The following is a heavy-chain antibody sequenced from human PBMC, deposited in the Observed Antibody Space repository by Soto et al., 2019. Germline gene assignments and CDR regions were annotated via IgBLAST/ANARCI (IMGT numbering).Heavy chain of an antibody. J-gene: IGHJ6*02. CDR2: INSDGSST. CDR3: ARDKMITFGGVIVRIQDYYYYGMDV. Sequence: GGSLSLSCAASGFTFSSYWMHWVRQAPGKGLVWVSRINSDGSSTSYADSVKGRFTISRDNAKNTLYLQMNSLRAEDTAVYYCARDKMITFGGVIVRIQDYYYYGMDVWGQGTTVTVSS. V-gene: IGHV3-74*01. D-gene: IGHD3-16*02. CDR1: GFTFSSYW.